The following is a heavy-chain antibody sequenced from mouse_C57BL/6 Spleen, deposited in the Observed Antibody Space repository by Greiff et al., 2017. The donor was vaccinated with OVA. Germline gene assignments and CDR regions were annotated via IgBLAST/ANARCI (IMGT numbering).Heavy chain of an antibody. J-gene: IGHJ2*01. CDR3: ARDYDSHFDY. D-gene: IGHD2-4*01. Sequence: EVQRVESGGGLVKPGGSLKPSCAASGFTFSDYGMHWVRQAPEKGLEWVAYISSGSSTIYYADTVKGRFTISRDNAKNTLFLQMTSLRSEDTAMYYCARDYDSHFDYWGQGTTLTVSS. CDR2: ISSGSSTI. V-gene: IGHV5-17*01. CDR1: GFTFSDYG.